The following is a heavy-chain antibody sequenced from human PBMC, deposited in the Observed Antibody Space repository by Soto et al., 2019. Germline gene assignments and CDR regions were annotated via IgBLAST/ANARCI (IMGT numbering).Heavy chain of an antibody. CDR1: GYTFTSYY. V-gene: IGHV1-46*01. J-gene: IGHJ3*02. CDR2: INPTGGST. CDR3: ARANISYESSVYRKDAFDI. D-gene: IGHD3-22*01. Sequence: ASVKVSCKASGYTFTSYYMHWLRQAPGQGLQWMGIINPTGGSTSYAQKFQGRVTMTSDTSTSTVYMELSRLISEDTAVYYCARANISYESSVYRKDAFDIWGQGTKVTVSS.